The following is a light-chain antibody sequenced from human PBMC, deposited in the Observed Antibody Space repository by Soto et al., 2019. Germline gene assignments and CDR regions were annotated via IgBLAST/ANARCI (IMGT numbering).Light chain of an antibody. CDR2: DAS. J-gene: IGKJ4*01. Sequence: DIQMTQSPSTLSASVGDRVTITCRASQSISSWLALYQQKPGKAPKLLIYDASSLESLVPSRFSGRGSGTEFTLTISSLQPDDFATYSCQQYNSYSPLTFGGGTKVDTK. CDR1: QSISSW. V-gene: IGKV1-5*01. CDR3: QQYNSYSPLT.